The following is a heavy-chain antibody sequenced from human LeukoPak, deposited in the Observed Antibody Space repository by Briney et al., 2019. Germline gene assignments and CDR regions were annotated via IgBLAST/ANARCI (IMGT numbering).Heavy chain of an antibody. V-gene: IGHV3-20*04. CDR2: INWNGGRK. Sequence: GGTLRLSCAGSGFIFDDYGMRWVGQAPGKGLEWVSGINWNGGRKVYVDSVKGRFTMYRDNAKNSMYLQMKRQRAEDTALYYCARVRYCSSTSCYFSAFDIWGQGTMVTVSS. CDR1: GFIFDDYG. J-gene: IGHJ3*02. CDR3: ARVRYCSSTSCYFSAFDI. D-gene: IGHD2-2*01.